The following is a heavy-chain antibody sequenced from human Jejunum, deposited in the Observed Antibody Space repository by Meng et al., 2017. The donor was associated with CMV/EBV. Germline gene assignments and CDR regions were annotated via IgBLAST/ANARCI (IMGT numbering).Heavy chain of an antibody. CDR2: ISGNGGAT. Sequence: FSVNNYAMHGVRQAPGKGLEHVSVISGNGGATYYADSVKGRFTISRDNSKNTLYLQMGSLRADDMAVYYCARDQNENYPYNWFDPWGQGTLVTVSS. D-gene: IGHD1-7*01. J-gene: IGHJ5*02. CDR3: ARDQNENYPYNWFDP. CDR1: FSVNNYA. V-gene: IGHV3-64*02.